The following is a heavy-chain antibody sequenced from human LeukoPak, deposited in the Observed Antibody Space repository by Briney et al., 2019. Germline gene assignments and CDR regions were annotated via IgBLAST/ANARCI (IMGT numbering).Heavy chain of an antibody. Sequence: SETLSLTCTVSGGSISSYYWSWIRQPAGKGLEWIGRIYTSGSTNYNPSLKSRVTMSVDTSKNQFSLKLSSVTPEDTAVYYCAREVVAGDDAFDIWGQGTMVTVSS. CDR1: GGSISSYY. D-gene: IGHD2-15*01. J-gene: IGHJ3*02. V-gene: IGHV4-4*07. CDR2: IYTSGST. CDR3: AREVVAGDDAFDI.